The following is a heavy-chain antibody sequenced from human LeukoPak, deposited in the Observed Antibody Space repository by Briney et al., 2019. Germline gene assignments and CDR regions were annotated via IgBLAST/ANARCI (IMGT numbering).Heavy chain of an antibody. CDR3: AASKSVDY. Sequence: GGSLRLSCSASGFSFTNYGMHWVRQAPGKGLEYVSSINTNGGITRYADSVKGRFTISRDNSKTTLCLQMSSLRTEDTAVYYCAASKSVDYWGQGTLVAVSS. D-gene: IGHD3-3*02. J-gene: IGHJ4*02. CDR1: GFSFTNYG. CDR2: INTNGGIT. V-gene: IGHV3-64D*09.